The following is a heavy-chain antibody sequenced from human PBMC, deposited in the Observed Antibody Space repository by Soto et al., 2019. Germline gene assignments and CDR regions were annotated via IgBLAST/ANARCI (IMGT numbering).Heavy chain of an antibody. CDR1: GFTFSIYA. V-gene: IGHV3-30-3*01. J-gene: IGHJ3*02. D-gene: IGHD1-7*01. Sequence: GGSLRLSCAASGFTFSIYAMHWVRQAPGKGLEWVAVISYDGSNKYYADSVKGRFTISRDNSKNTLYLQMNSLRAEDTAVYYCARELNWNYGWGYDAFDIWGQGTMVTVSS. CDR2: ISYDGSNK. CDR3: ARELNWNYGWGYDAFDI.